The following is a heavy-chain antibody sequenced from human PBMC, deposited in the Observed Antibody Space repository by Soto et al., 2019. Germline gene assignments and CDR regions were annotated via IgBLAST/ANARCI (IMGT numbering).Heavy chain of an antibody. CDR3: ARGVTVFGLVSRFWFDP. D-gene: IGHD3-3*01. CDR2: INDSGTT. CDR1: GVSFSGHY. J-gene: IGHJ5*02. V-gene: IGHV4-34*01. Sequence: PSETLSLTCAVYGVSFSGHYWSWIRQPPGKGLEWIGEINDSGTTNYNPSLKSRVVISIDTSRNQFSLRLNSLTAADRAVYFCARGVTVFGLVSRFWFDPWGQGTVVTVSS.